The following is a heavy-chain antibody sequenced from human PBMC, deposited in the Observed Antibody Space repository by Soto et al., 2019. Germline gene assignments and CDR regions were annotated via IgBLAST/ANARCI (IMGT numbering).Heavy chain of an antibody. D-gene: IGHD6-19*01. V-gene: IGHV3-23*01. Sequence: EVELLESGGGLVQPGGSLRLSCAASGFTFSSYAMSWVRQDPGKGLEWVSVSSGIGGSTYYADSVKGRFTISRDNSKNTLYLQMNSLRAEDTAVYYCARRSSGWYFDYWGQGTLVTVSS. J-gene: IGHJ4*02. CDR3: ARRSSGWYFDY. CDR2: SSGIGGST. CDR1: GFTFSSYA.